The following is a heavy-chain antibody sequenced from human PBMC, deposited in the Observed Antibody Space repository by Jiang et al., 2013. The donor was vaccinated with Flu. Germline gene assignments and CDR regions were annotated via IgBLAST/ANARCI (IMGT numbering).Heavy chain of an antibody. CDR2: TYYRSKWYN. CDR1: GDSVSSNSAA. J-gene: IGHJ3*02. D-gene: IGHD6-13*01. CDR3: ARGANPGYSSSLVYGQAFDI. Sequence: SQTLSLTCAISGDSVSSNSAAWNWIRQSPSRGLEWLGRTYYRSKWYNDYAVSVKSRIAINPDTSKNQFSLQLNSVTPEDTAVYYCARGANPGYSSSLVYGQAFDIWGQGTMVTVSS. V-gene: IGHV6-1*01.